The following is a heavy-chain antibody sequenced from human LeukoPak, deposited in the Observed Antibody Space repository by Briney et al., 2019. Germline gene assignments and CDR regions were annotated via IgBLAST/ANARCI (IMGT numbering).Heavy chain of an antibody. CDR1: GGTFSSYA. J-gene: IGHJ4*02. V-gene: IGHV1-69*05. CDR3: ARGHYLIKYYYDSSGYPGY. D-gene: IGHD3-22*01. CDR2: IIPIFGTA. Sequence: SVKVSCKASGGTFSSYAISWVRQAPGQGLEWMGRIIPIFGTANYAQKFQGRVTITTDESTSTAYMELSRLRSDDTAVYYCARGHYLIKYYYDSSGYPGYWGQGTLVTVSS.